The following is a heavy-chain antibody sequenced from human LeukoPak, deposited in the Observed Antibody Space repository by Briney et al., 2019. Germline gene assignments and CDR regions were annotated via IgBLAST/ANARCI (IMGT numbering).Heavy chain of an antibody. V-gene: IGHV1-69*05. CDR3: ASPLTTVTTGYFQH. CDR2: IIPIFGTA. J-gene: IGHJ1*01. CDR1: GGTFSNYA. D-gene: IGHD4-17*01. Sequence: SVKVSCKASGGTFSNYAISWVRQAPGQGLEWMGRIIPIFGTANYAQKFQGRVTIATDESTSTAYMELSSLRSEDTAVYYCASPLTTVTTGYFQHWGQGTLVTVSS.